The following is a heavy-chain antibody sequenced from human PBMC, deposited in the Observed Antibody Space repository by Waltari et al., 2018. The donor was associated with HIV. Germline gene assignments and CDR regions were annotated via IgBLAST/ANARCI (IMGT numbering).Heavy chain of an antibody. CDR2: ISSSSIYI. CDR3: ARQDSSGGNYYYGMDV. Sequence: EVQLVESGGGLVKPGGSLRLPCPASGFTFSSYRLNWVRQAPGKGLEWVSSISSSSIYISYADSVKGRFTISRDNAKNSLYLQMNSLRAEDTAVYYCARQDSSGGNYYYGMDVWGQGTTVTVSS. D-gene: IGHD3-22*01. CDR1: GFTFSSYR. V-gene: IGHV3-21*01. J-gene: IGHJ6*02.